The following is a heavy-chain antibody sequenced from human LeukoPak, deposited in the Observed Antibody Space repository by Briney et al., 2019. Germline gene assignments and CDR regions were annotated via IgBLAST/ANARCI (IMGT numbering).Heavy chain of an antibody. CDR3: ARGRPYSNRFDY. J-gene: IGHJ4*02. CDR2: MNPNSGNT. CDR1: GYTFTSYD. D-gene: IGHD4-11*01. Sequence: ASVKVSRKASGYTFTSYDINWVRQATGQGLEWMGWMNPNSGNTGYAQKFQGRVTMTRNTSISTAYMELSSLRSEDTAVYYCARGRPYSNRFDYWGQGTLVTVSS. V-gene: IGHV1-8*01.